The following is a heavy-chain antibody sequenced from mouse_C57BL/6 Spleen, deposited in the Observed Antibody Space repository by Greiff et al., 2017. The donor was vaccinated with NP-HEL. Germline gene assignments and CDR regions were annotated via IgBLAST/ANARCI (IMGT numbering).Heavy chain of an antibody. Sequence: VKLQESGAELVRPGASVTLSCKASGHTFTDYEMHWVKQTPVHGLEWIGAIDPETGGTAYNQKFKGKAKLTADKSSSTAYMELRSLTSEDSAVYYCTSEAAQARGAMDYWGQGTSVTVSS. V-gene: IGHV1-15*01. D-gene: IGHD3-2*02. CDR1: GHTFTDYE. CDR2: IDPETGGT. J-gene: IGHJ4*01. CDR3: TSEAAQARGAMDY.